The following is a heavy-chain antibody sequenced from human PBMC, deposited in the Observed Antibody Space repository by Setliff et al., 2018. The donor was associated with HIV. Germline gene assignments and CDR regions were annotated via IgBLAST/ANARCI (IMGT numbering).Heavy chain of an antibody. Sequence: PSETLSLTCSVSGASIGSGVYYWTWVRQPAGKGLEWIGHILTDGSPNYSPSLKSRVTISLDTSKNQFSLKLSSMTAADTAVYFCARNLWGSSLDVWGKGTTVTVSS. CDR1: GASIGSGVYY. CDR2: ILTDGSP. V-gene: IGHV4-61*09. J-gene: IGHJ6*04. D-gene: IGHD7-27*01. CDR3: ARNLWGSSLDV.